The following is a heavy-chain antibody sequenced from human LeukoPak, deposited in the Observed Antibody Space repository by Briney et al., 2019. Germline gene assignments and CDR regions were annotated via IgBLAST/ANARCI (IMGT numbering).Heavy chain of an antibody. CDR1: GSTFDGYA. Sequence: GGSLRLSCAASGSTFDGYAMHWVRQTPGKGLEWVSGITWDSGNKHYADSVKGRFTISRDNAKKSLYLQMNSLTAADTALYHCAKVSLKGYYYYGLDVWGQGTTVTVSS. V-gene: IGHV3-9*01. J-gene: IGHJ6*02. CDR3: AKVSLKGYYYYGLDV. CDR2: ITWDSGNK.